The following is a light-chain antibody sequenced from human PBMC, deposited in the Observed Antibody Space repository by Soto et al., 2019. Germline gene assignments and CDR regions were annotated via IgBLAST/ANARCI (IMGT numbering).Light chain of an antibody. J-gene: IGKJ1*01. CDR1: QSISSW. V-gene: IGKV1-5*03. Sequence: DIQMTQSPSTLSASVGDRVTITCRASQSISSWLAWFQQKPGKAPKLLIYKASSLESGGPSRFSGSGSGTEFTLTISSLQPDDFATYYCQHYNSPWTFGQGTKVEIK. CDR2: KAS. CDR3: QHYNSPWT.